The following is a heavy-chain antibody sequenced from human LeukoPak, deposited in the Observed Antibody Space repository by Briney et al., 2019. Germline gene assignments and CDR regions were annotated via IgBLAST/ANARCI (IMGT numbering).Heavy chain of an antibody. Sequence: KTSETLSLTCAVYGGSFSGYYWSWIRQPPGKGLEWIGEMNHSGSTNYNPSLKSRVTISVDTSKNQFSLKLSSVTAADTAVYYCARGLVYYYDSSGTFDYWGQGTLVTVS. J-gene: IGHJ4*02. D-gene: IGHD3-22*01. CDR2: MNHSGST. CDR3: ARGLVYYYDSSGTFDY. CDR1: GGSFSGYY. V-gene: IGHV4-34*01.